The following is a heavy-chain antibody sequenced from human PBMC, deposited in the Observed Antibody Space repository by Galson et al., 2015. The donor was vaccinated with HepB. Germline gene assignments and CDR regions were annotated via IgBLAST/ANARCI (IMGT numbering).Heavy chain of an antibody. Sequence: SLRLSCAASGFTFSSYGMHWVRQASGKGLEWVAVIWYDGSNKYYADSVKGRFTISRDNSKNTLYLQMNSLRAEDTAVYYCARDSHIVVVTAAFDYWGQGTLVTVSP. V-gene: IGHV3-33*01. J-gene: IGHJ4*02. CDR2: IWYDGSNK. D-gene: IGHD2-21*02. CDR3: ARDSHIVVVTAAFDY. CDR1: GFTFSSYG.